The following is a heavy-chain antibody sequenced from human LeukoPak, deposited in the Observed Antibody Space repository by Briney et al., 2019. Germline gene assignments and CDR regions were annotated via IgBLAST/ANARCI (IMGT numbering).Heavy chain of an antibody. CDR2: IKQDGSEK. Sequence: GSLRLSCAASGFTFSSYWMSWVRQAPGKGLEWVADIKQDGSEKYYVDPVKGRFTISRDNAKNSLYLQMNSLRAEDTAVYYCARGFGYSSGSGNWFDPWGQGTLVTVSS. J-gene: IGHJ5*02. CDR1: GFTFSSYW. CDR3: ARGFGYSSGSGNWFDP. D-gene: IGHD6-19*01. V-gene: IGHV3-7*03.